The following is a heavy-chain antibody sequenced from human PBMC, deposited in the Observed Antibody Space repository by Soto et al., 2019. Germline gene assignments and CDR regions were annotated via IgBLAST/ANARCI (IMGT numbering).Heavy chain of an antibody. J-gene: IGHJ6*02. Sequence: ASVKVSCKASGYTFTSYYMHWVRQAPGQGLERMGIINPSGGSTSYAQKFQGRVTMTRDTSTSTVYMELSSLRSEDTAVYYCARVRRDSSGYYYALGYYYGMDVWGQGTTVTVSS. CDR1: GYTFTSYY. CDR2: INPSGGST. D-gene: IGHD3-22*01. V-gene: IGHV1-46*01. CDR3: ARVRRDSSGYYYALGYYYGMDV.